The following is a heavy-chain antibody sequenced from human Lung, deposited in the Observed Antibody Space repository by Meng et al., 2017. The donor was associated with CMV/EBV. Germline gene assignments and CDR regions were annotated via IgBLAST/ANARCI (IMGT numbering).Heavy chain of an antibody. J-gene: IGHJ4*02. V-gene: IGHV3-30*14. CDR1: GSTFRSYA. D-gene: IGHD6-13*01. Sequence: SXKISXVASGSTFRSYAMHWVRQAPGKGLEWVALISYDGGKKYYADSVKGRFTISRDNSNNTLYLQMSSLRADDTAVYYCVRSFAPYTSSWYGVWGQGTXVTVSS. CDR2: ISYDGGKK. CDR3: VRSFAPYTSSWYGV.